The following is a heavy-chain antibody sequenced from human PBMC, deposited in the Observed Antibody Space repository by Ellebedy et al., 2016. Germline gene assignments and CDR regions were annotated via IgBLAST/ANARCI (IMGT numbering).Heavy chain of an antibody. CDR3: TRRGSDYARRNRFPAWFNP. J-gene: IGHJ5*02. D-gene: IGHD4-17*01. Sequence: GESLKISXTASGFNFGDYCIDWVRQTPGKGLERTVITLPRYAFATYSPSFQGQVTISADKSITTAYLQWSSLGTSDNAIYYYTRRGSDYARRNRFPAWFNPWGQGTQVTVSS. V-gene: IGHV5-51*01. CDR1: GFNFGDYC. CDR2: TLPRYAFA.